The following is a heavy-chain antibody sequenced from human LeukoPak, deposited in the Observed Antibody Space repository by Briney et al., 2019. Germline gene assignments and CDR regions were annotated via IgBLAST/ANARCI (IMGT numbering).Heavy chain of an antibody. CDR3: ARGLDAAAGLANFDY. CDR1: GYSFSYFG. D-gene: IGHD6-25*01. CDR2: ISCYNGNT. Sequence: GASVRVSCKASGYSFSYFGINWVRQAPGQGLEWMGWISCYNGNTNYAQKSEGRLTLTTDTATSTVYMELRNLRSDDTAVYYCARGLDAAAGLANFDYWGQGTLVTLSS. J-gene: IGHJ4*02. V-gene: IGHV1-18*01.